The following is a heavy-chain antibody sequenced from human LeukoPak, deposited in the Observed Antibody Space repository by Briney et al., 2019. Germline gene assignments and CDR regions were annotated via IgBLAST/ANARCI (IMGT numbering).Heavy chain of an antibody. V-gene: IGHV3-23*01. CDR1: GLTFSSYA. CDR3: ARDTQQLVRGSFDY. Sequence: GGSLRLSCAASGLTFSSYAMSGVGQGPGKGLEGVSAICGSGGSTYYADSAKGRFTISRDNTKNTLYLQMNSLRAEDTAVYYCARDTQQLVRGSFDYWGQGTLVTVSS. D-gene: IGHD6-13*01. J-gene: IGHJ4*02. CDR2: ICGSGGST.